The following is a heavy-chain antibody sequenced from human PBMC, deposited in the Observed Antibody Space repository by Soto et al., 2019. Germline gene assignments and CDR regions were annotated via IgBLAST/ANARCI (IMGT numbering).Heavy chain of an antibody. D-gene: IGHD3-22*01. CDR1: GGSISSGGYS. V-gene: IGHV4-30-2*01. CDR3: ARVDIHYYDSRGPWFDP. J-gene: IGHJ5*02. Sequence: KPSETLSLTCAVSGGSISSGGYSWSWIRQPPGKGLEWIGYIYHSGSTYYNPSLKSRVTISVDRSKNQFSLKLSSVTAADTAVYYCARVDIHYYDSRGPWFDPWGQGTLVTVSS. CDR2: IYHSGST.